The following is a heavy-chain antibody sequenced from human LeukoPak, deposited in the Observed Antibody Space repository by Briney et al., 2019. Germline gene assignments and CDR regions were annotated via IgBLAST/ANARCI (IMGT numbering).Heavy chain of an antibody. V-gene: IGHV4-34*01. J-gene: IGHJ4*02. CDR3: ARMGTTVTDIDY. CDR2: INHSGST. D-gene: IGHD4-17*01. Sequence: SETLSLTCAVYGGSFSGYYWSWIRQPPGKGLEWIGEINHSGSTNYNPSLKSRVTISVDTSKNQFSLKLSSVTAADTAVYYCARMGTTVTDIDYWGQGTLVTVSS. CDR1: GGSFSGYY.